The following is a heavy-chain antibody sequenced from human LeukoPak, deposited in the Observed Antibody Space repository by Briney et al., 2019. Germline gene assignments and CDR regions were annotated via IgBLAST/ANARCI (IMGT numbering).Heavy chain of an antibody. V-gene: IGHV3-33*01. J-gene: IGHJ6*03. Sequence: PGGSLRLSCAASGFTFSGHGMHWVRQAPGKGLEWVAVIYYDGGKKYYADSVKGRFTISRDNSKNTLDLQMNSLRAEDMAVYYCARGYSSGYYYYMDVWGKGATVTVSS. D-gene: IGHD6-19*01. CDR1: GFTFSGHG. CDR3: ARGYSSGYYYYMDV. CDR2: IYYDGGKK.